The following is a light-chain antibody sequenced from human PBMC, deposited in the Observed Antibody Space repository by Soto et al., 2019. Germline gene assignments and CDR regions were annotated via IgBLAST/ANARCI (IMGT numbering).Light chain of an antibody. V-gene: IGLV2-11*01. Sequence: QSALTQPRSVSGSPGQSVTISCTGTSSDFGSFNYVSWYQQHPDKAPKLMIYDVTKRPSGVPDRFSGSKSGNTASLTISGLQAEDEADYYCCSYAGSPYVFGTGTKLTVL. CDR3: CSYAGSPYV. CDR2: DVT. J-gene: IGLJ1*01. CDR1: SSDFGSFNY.